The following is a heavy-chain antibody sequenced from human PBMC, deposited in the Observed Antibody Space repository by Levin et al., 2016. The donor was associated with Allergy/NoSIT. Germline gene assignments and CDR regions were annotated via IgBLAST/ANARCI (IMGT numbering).Heavy chain of an antibody. J-gene: IGHJ4*02. CDR2: FDPEDGET. CDR3: ATDRLSLTMVRGWCGY. CDR1: GYTFTSYY. D-gene: IGHD3-10*01. V-gene: IGHV1-24*01. Sequence: ASVKVSCKASGYTFTSYYMHWVRQAPGKGLEWMGGFDPEDGETIYAQKFQGRVTMTEDTSTDTAYMELSSLRSEDTAVYYCATDRLSLTMVRGWCGYWGQGTLVTVSS.